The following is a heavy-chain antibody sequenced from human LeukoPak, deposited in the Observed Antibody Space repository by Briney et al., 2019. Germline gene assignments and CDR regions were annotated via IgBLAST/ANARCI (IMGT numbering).Heavy chain of an antibody. D-gene: IGHD1-26*01. Sequence: GASVKVSCKASGGTFSSYAISWVRQAPGQGLEWMGRIIPILGIANYAQKFQGRVTITADKSTSTAYMELSSLRSEDTAVYYCARGRKWEPFDYWGQGTLVTVSS. V-gene: IGHV1-69*04. CDR2: IIPILGIA. CDR1: GGTFSSYA. J-gene: IGHJ4*02. CDR3: ARGRKWEPFDY.